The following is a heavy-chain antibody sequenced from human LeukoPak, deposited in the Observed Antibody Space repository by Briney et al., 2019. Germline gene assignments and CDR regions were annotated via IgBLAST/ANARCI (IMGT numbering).Heavy chain of an antibody. CDR1: GFTFDDYA. J-gene: IGHJ4*02. D-gene: IGHD6-13*01. CDR2: ISWNSGSI. CDR3: AKDIVSSSRRGTFDY. Sequence: GGSLRLSCAASGFTFDDYAMHWVRQAPGKGLEWVSGISWNSGSIGYADSVKGRFTISRDNAKNSLYLQMNSLRAEDTALYYCAKDIVSSSRRGTFDYWGQGTLVTVSP. V-gene: IGHV3-9*01.